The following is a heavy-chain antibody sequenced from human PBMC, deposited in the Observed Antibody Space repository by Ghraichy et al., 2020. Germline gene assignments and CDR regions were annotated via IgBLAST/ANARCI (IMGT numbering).Heavy chain of an antibody. Sequence: SQTLSLTCAISGDSVSSNSAAWNWIRQSPSRGLEWLGRTYYRSKWYIDYAVSVKGRITINADTSKNQFSLQLNSVTPDDTAMYFCAGVREAYYNPAAVDIWGQGTMGTVSS. V-gene: IGHV6-1*01. D-gene: IGHD1-1*01. CDR1: GDSVSSNSAA. CDR2: TYYRSKWYI. CDR3: AGVREAYYNPAAVDI. J-gene: IGHJ3*02.